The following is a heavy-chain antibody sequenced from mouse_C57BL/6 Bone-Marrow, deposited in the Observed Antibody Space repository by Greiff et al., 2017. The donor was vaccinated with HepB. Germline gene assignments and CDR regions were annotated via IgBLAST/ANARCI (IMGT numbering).Heavy chain of an antibody. CDR3: ARDDYGSSPLDY. D-gene: IGHD1-1*01. Sequence: ESGPGLVKPSQSLSLTCSVTGYSITSGYYWNWIRQFPGNKLEWMGYISYDGSNNYNPSLKNRISITRDTSKNQFFLKLNSVTTEDTATYYCARDDYGSSPLDYWGQGTTLTVSS. CDR2: ISYDGSN. V-gene: IGHV3-6*01. CDR1: GYSITSGYY. J-gene: IGHJ2*01.